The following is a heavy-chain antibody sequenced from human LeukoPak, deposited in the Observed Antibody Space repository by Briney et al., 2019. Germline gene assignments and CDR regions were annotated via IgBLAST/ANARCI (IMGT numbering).Heavy chain of an antibody. Sequence: GSLRLSCVASGFIFTNHAISWVRQAPGKGLQWVSVISGGGRTTEYADSVKGRLTVSRDISKNTVFLQMNSLRVEDTAIYYCAKNVLVKRYSDYWGQGVVVTVSS. D-gene: IGHD3-22*01. V-gene: IGHV3-23*01. CDR3: AKNVLVKRYSDY. J-gene: IGHJ4*02. CDR1: GFIFTNHA. CDR2: ISGGGRTT.